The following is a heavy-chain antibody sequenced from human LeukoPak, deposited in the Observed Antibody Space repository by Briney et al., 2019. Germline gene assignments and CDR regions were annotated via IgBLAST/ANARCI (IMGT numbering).Heavy chain of an antibody. Sequence: GGSLRLSCAASGFTFSSYWMSWVRQAPGKGLEWVSVIYSGGNTYYADSVKGRFTISRDNSKNTLYLQMNSLRAEDTAAYYCARDSSGPHSYDYWGQGTLVTVSS. J-gene: IGHJ4*02. D-gene: IGHD6-19*01. CDR2: IYSGGNT. CDR1: GFTFSSYW. V-gene: IGHV3-53*01. CDR3: ARDSSGPHSYDY.